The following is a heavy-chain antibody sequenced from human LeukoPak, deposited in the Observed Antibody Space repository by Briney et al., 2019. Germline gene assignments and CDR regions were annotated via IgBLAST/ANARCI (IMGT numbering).Heavy chain of an antibody. V-gene: IGHV4-59*04. CDR3: ARKPNSEYYFDY. CDR1: GGSISSYY. J-gene: IGHJ4*02. Sequence: SETLSLTCTVSGGSISSYYWSWIRQPPGKGLEWIGYIYYSGSTYYNPSLGSRVTMSVDPSKNQFSLKVSSVTAVDTAVYYCARKPNSEYYFDYWGQGTLVTVSS. D-gene: IGHD3-10*01. CDR2: IYYSGST.